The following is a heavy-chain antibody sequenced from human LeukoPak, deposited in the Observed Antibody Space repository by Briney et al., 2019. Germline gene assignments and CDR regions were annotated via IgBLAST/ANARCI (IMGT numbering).Heavy chain of an antibody. D-gene: IGHD6-19*01. J-gene: IGHJ4*02. V-gene: IGHV1-8*01. CDR2: MNPNSGNT. Sequence: ASVKVSCKASGYTFTSYDINWVRQATGQGLEWMGWMNPNSGNTGYAQKLQGRVTMTRNTSISTAYMGLSSLRSEDTAVYYCARGLHEVAVATHDWGQGTLVTVSS. CDR1: GYTFTSYD. CDR3: ARGLHEVAVATHD.